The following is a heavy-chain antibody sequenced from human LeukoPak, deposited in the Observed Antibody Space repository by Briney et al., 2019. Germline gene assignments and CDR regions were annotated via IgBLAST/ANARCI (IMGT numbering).Heavy chain of an antibody. D-gene: IGHD4-23*01. CDR2: IKQDGSEK. V-gene: IGHV3-7*05. CDR1: GFTFSNYW. CDR3: ARAPEGYTVVTIFDF. J-gene: IGHJ4*02. Sequence: PGGSLRLSCAASGFTFSNYWMSWVRQAPGKGLEWVANIKQDGSEKYYVDSVKGRLTISRDNAQNSLFLQMNSLRAEDTAVYYCARAPEGYTVVTIFDFWGQGTLVTVSS.